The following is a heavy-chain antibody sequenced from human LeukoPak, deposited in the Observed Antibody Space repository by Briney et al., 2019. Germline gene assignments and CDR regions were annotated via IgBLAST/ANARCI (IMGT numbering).Heavy chain of an antibody. D-gene: IGHD4-17*01. CDR3: AKAPVLNGDYESHY. V-gene: IGHV1-69*04. J-gene: IGHJ4*02. Sequence: SVKVSCKASGGTFSFYAISWVRQAPGQGLEWMGRIIPIVGISNYAQKFQGRVTITADKSTSTVYMEVSSLRSEDTAVYYCAKAPVLNGDYESHYWGQGTLVTVSS. CDR1: GGTFSFYA. CDR2: IIPIVGIS.